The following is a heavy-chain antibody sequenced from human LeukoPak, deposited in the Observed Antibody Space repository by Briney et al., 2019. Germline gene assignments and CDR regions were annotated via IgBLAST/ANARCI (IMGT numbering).Heavy chain of an antibody. CDR2: IKEDGSEK. V-gene: IGHV3-7*01. CDR3: ARDSSGYQ. J-gene: IGHJ4*02. Sequence: GGSLRLSCAASGFTFSTYWMSWVRQAPGKGLEWVANIKEDGSEKYYGDSVKGRFTISRDNAKNSLYLQMNSLRAEDTAVYNCARDSSGYQWGQGTLVTVSS. D-gene: IGHD3-22*01. CDR1: GFTFSTYW.